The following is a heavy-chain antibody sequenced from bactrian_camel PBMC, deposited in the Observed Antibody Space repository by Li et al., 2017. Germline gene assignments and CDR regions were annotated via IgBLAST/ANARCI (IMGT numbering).Heavy chain of an antibody. CDR1: GFDFSSYL. CDR3: AAGPYTYYNEDGRRRCTGRRVPDFDY. V-gene: IGHV3S6*01. J-gene: IGHJ6*01. D-gene: IGHD4*01. Sequence: HVQLVESGGGLVQPGGSLRLSCAASGFDFSSYLMSWVRQAPGKGLEWVSSIYSDGSKTYYSDSVKGRFTISKDNARNTLYLQMKSLKPEASAMYYCAAGPYTYYNEDGRRRCTGRRVPDFDYWGQGTQVTVS. CDR2: IYSDGSKT.